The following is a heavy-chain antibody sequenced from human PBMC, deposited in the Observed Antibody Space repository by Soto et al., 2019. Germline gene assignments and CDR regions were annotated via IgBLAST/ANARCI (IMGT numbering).Heavy chain of an antibody. CDR3: ARSIRGPRRFNGMDV. CDR2: IERDDDDK. V-gene: IGHV2-70*13. D-gene: IGHD1-20*01. J-gene: IGHJ6*02. Sequence: SGPTLVNPTETLTLTCTFSGFSLTSPGMCVSWIRQPPGKALEWLALIERDDDDKYYSTSLKTRLTISKDTRKNQVVLTMANMEPADTGTYYCARSIRGPRRFNGMDVWGQVTTVTVSS. CDR1: GFSLTSPGMC.